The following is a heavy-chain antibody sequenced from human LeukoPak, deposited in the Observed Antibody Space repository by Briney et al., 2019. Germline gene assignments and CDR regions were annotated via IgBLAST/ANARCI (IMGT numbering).Heavy chain of an antibody. J-gene: IGHJ4*02. CDR1: GGTFSSYA. CDR2: IIPIFGTA. D-gene: IGHD3-9*01. Sequence: SVKVSCKTSGGTFSSYAISWVRQAPGQGLEWMGGIIPIFGTANYAQKFQGRVTITADESTSTAYMELSSLRSEDTAVYYCARGYADITISTYWGQGTLVTVSS. CDR3: ARGYADITISTY. V-gene: IGHV1-69*13.